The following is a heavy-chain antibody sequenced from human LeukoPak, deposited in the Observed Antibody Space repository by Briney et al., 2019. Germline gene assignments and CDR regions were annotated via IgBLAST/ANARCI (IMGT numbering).Heavy chain of an antibody. CDR1: GYIFTSYG. Sequence: ASVKVSCKASGYIFTSYGVSWVRQAPGQGLEWMGWINPNSGGTNYAQKFQGRVTMTRDTSISTAYMELSRLRSDDTAVYYCATSRIYDYVWGSYRRHDAFDIWGQGTMVTVSS. J-gene: IGHJ3*02. V-gene: IGHV1-2*02. D-gene: IGHD3-16*02. CDR3: ATSRIYDYVWGSYRRHDAFDI. CDR2: INPNSGGT.